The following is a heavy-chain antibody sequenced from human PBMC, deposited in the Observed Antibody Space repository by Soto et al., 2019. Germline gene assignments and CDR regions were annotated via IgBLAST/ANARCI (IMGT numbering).Heavy chain of an antibody. V-gene: IGHV4-59*01. D-gene: IGHD3-22*01. J-gene: IGHJ6*02. Sequence: SETLSLTCDVSGGSISSYYWSWIRQPPGKGLEWIGYIYYSGSTNYNPSLKSRVTISVDTSKNQFSLKLSSVTAADTAVYYCAREGYSSGYYYYYGMDVWGQGTTVTVSS. CDR1: GGSISSYY. CDR2: IYYSGST. CDR3: AREGYSSGYYYYYGMDV.